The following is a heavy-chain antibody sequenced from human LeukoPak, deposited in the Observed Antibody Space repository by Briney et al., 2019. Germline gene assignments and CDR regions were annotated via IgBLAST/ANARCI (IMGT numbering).Heavy chain of an antibody. V-gene: IGHV3-20*04. CDR1: GFTFDDYG. J-gene: IGHJ1*01. CDR3: ARDGYSGYDSQDAY. Sequence: SGGSLRLSCAASGFTFDDYGMSWVRQAPGKVLEWVSGINWNGGSTGYADSVKGRFTISRDNAKTSLYLQMNSLSAEDTALSCCARDGYSGYDSQDAYWGEGTLVTVYS. CDR2: INWNGGST. D-gene: IGHD5-12*01.